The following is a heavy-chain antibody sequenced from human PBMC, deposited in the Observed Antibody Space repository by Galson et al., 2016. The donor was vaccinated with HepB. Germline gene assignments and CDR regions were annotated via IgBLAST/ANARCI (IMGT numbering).Heavy chain of an antibody. CDR3: AAPPRISRYYYYYKDV. V-gene: IGHV4-39*01. J-gene: IGHJ6*03. CDR2: ISYNGST. Sequence: SETLSLTCTVSGGSISNSGYYWVWIRQPPGKGLEWLGTISYNGSTYYNPSLKSRVTISIDTPKNQFSLKLTSASAADTALYYCAAPPRISRYYYYYKDVWGKGPTVAVSS. D-gene: IGHD3-3*02. CDR1: GGSISNSGYY.